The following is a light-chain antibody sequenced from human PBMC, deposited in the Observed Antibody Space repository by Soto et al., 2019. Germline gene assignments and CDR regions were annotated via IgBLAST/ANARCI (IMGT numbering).Light chain of an antibody. CDR2: SNN. Sequence: QSVPTQPPSASGTPGQRVTISCSGSSSNIGSNTVNWYQQLPGTAPKLLIYSNNQRPSGVPDRFSGSKSGTSASLAISGLQSEDEDDYYCAAWDDSLNGYVFGTGTKVTVL. CDR1: SSNIGSNT. J-gene: IGLJ1*01. CDR3: AAWDDSLNGYV. V-gene: IGLV1-44*01.